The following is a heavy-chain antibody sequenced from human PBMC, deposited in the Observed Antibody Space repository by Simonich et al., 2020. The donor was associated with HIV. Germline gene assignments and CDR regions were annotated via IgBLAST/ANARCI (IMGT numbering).Heavy chain of an antibody. J-gene: IGHJ5*02. V-gene: IGHV4-34*01. Sequence: QVHLQQWGAGLLKPSETLSLTCAVYGESFSSYYWTWIRQPPGKGLEWIGEINLSGSPNNNPSRGSRVTISIDTSKNQFPRKLRVVTAADTAVYYCARREGFWFDPWGQGALVLVSS. CDR1: GESFSSYY. CDR3: ARREGFWFDP. CDR2: INLSGSP.